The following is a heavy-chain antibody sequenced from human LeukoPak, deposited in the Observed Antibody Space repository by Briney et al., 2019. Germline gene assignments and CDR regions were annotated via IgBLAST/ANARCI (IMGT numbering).Heavy chain of an antibody. CDR1: GGSISSGDYY. CDR3: ARGGALLWFGEPSGGMDV. D-gene: IGHD3-10*01. CDR2: IYYSGST. J-gene: IGHJ6*02. V-gene: IGHV4-30-4*01. Sequence: SQTLSLTCTVSGGSISSGDYYWSWIRQPPGKGLEWIGYIYYSGSTYYNPSLKSRVTISVDTSKNQFSLKLSSVTAADTAAYYRARGGALLWFGEPSGGMDVWGQGTTVTVSS.